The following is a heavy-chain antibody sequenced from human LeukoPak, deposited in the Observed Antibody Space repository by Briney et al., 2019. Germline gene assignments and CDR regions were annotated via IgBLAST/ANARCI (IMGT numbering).Heavy chain of an antibody. J-gene: IGHJ4*02. Sequence: PSETLSLTCTVSGGSISSSCYFWGRIRQPPGTGLEWIGNIYYSGSTYYNPSLKSRVTISVDTSKSQFSLKLSSVTAADTAVYYCARILRDGYNTLDYWGQGTLVTVSS. CDR3: ARILRDGYNTLDY. D-gene: IGHD5-24*01. V-gene: IGHV4-39*01. CDR2: IYYSGST. CDR1: GGSISSSCYF.